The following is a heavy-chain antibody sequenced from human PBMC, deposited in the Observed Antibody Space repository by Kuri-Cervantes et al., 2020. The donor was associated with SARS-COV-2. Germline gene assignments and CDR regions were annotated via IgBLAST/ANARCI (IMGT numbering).Heavy chain of an antibody. J-gene: IGHJ2*01. Sequence: SQTLSLTCTVSGGSISSGDYYWSWIRQPSGKGLEWIGYIYYSGSTYYNPSLKSRVTISVDTSKNQFSLKLSSVTAADTAVYYCARGVRETTWVLRYFDLWGHGTLVTVSS. D-gene: IGHD4-17*01. CDR3: ARGVRETTWVLRYFDL. CDR2: IYYSGST. V-gene: IGHV4-30-4*01. CDR1: GGSISSGDYY.